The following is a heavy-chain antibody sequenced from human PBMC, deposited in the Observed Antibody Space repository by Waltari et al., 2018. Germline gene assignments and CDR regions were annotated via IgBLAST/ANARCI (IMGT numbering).Heavy chain of an antibody. D-gene: IGHD6-19*01. Sequence: HLEESGGALVQPGGSLRLSCAVSGFTFNAYWITWVRQAPGKGLEWVANINQDGSDEYYVDSVKGRFTVSRDNAKNSFSLQMNSLRVEDTARYFCARGRLRGGGRYAKPYYFDYWGQGTLVSVS. CDR3: ARGRLRGGGRYAKPYYFDY. CDR1: GFTFNAYW. J-gene: IGHJ4*02. V-gene: IGHV3-7*01. CDR2: INQDGSDE.